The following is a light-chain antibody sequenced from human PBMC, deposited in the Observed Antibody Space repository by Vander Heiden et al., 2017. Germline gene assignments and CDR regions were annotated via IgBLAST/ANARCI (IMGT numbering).Light chain of an antibody. Sequence: QSVLTQPPSVSGAPGQRVTISCPGSSSNIGAGHDVHGYQQLPGTAPNLLIYGNSNRPSGVPDRFSGSKSGTSASLAITGLQAEDEADYYCQSYDSSLSNVVFGGGTKLTVL. CDR2: GNS. J-gene: IGLJ2*01. CDR3: QSYDSSLSNVV. V-gene: IGLV1-40*01. CDR1: SSNIGAGHD.